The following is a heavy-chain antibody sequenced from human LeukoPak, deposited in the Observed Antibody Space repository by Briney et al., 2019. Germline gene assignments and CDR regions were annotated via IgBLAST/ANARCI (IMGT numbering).Heavy chain of an antibody. J-gene: IGHJ3*02. CDR2: IKQDGSEK. Sequence: GGSLRLSCAASGFTFSRNWMSWVRQAAVKGLEWVANIKQDGSEKHYVDSVKGRFTISRDNAKNSLYLQMNTLRAEDTAVYYCARIGVYGDTFDIWGQGTMVTVSS. V-gene: IGHV3-7*05. CDR3: ARIGVYGDTFDI. D-gene: IGHD2-8*01. CDR1: GFTFSRNW.